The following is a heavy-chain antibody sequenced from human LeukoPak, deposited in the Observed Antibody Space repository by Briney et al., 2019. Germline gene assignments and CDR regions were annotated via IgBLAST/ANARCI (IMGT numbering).Heavy chain of an antibody. V-gene: IGHV1-18*01. D-gene: IGHD3-10*01. CDR1: GYTFTSYS. CDR3: ARVPLPRFGELLSWFDP. CDR2: ISAYNGNT. J-gene: IGHJ5*02. Sequence: ASVKVSCKASGYTFTSYSISWVRQAPGQGLEWMGWISAYNGNTNYAQKLQGRVTMTTDTSTSTAYMELRSLRSDDTAVYYCARVPLPRFGELLSWFDPWGQGTLVTVSS.